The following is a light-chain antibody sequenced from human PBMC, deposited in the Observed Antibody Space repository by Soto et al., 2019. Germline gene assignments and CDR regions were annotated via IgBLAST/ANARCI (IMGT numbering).Light chain of an antibody. CDR2: KAS. Sequence: DIPMTQSPSTLSASVGDRVTITCRASQSISSWLAWYQQKPGKAPKLMLYKASSLEGGVPSRFSGSGSGTEITLTISSLQPDDLATYYCQQYNSYSTVGQGTKVEIK. V-gene: IGKV1-5*03. J-gene: IGKJ1*01. CDR1: QSISSW. CDR3: QQYNSYST.